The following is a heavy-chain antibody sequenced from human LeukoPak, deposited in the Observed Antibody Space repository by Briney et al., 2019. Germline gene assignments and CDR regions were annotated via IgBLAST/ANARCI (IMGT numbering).Heavy chain of an antibody. J-gene: IGHJ4*02. CDR1: GFTFSSYA. Sequence: PGGSLRLSCAASGFTFSSYAMTWVRQAPGKGLEWVSAISDSGDSTYYADSVKGRFTISRDNSKNTLYLQMNSLRAEDTAVYYCAKDSYGSGSYSPDCWGQGTLVTVSS. CDR2: ISDSGDST. V-gene: IGHV3-23*01. D-gene: IGHD3-10*01. CDR3: AKDSYGSGSYSPDC.